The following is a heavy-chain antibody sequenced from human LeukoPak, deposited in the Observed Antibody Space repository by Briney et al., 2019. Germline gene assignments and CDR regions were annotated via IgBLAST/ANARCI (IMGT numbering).Heavy chain of an antibody. CDR2: INWNGGST. Sequence: PGGSLRLSCAASGFTFDDYSMSWVRQAPGKGLEWVSGINWNGGSTGYADSVKGRFTISRDNAKNPLYLQMNSLRAEDTALYYCARNPYSSSWYGHHGGGSDYWGQGTLVTVSS. CDR3: ARNPYSSSWYGHHGGGSDY. J-gene: IGHJ4*02. D-gene: IGHD6-13*01. CDR1: GFTFDDYS. V-gene: IGHV3-20*04.